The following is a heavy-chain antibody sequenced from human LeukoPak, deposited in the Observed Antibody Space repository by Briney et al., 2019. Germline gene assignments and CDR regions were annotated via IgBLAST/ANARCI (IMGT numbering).Heavy chain of an antibody. J-gene: IGHJ3*02. CDR3: AGLGHGDYGAFDI. CDR1: GGSISSSSYY. CDR2: IYYSGST. Sequence: NTSETLSLTCTVSGGSISSSSYYWGWIRQPPGKGLEWIGSIYYSGSTYYNPSLKSRVTISVDTSKNQFSLKLSSATAADTAVYYCAGLGHGDYGAFDIWGQGTMVTVSS. V-gene: IGHV4-39*01. D-gene: IGHD4-17*01.